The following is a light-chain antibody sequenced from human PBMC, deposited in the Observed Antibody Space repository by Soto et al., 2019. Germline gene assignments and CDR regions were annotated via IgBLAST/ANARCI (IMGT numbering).Light chain of an antibody. J-gene: IGLJ1*01. Sequence: QSALTQPASVSGSPGQSITISCTGTSSDVGSYNLVSWYQQHPGKAPKLMIYEGNKRPSGVSNRFSGSKSANTASLTISGLQTEDEADYYCRSYAGTNTFVFGTGTKVT. CDR3: RSYAGTNTFV. CDR1: SSDVGSYNL. CDR2: EGN. V-gene: IGLV2-23*01.